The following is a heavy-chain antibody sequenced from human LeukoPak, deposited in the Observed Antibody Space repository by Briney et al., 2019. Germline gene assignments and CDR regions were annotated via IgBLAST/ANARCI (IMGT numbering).Heavy chain of an antibody. CDR3: ARDGHYYDRSGIVY. CDR2: ISYDGSNK. Sequence: GRSLRLSCEASGFTFSSYAMHWVRQAPGKGLEWVAVISYDGSNKYYADSVKGRFTISRDNSKNTLYLQMNSLRTEDTAVYYCARDGHYYDRSGIVYWGQGTLVTVSS. V-gene: IGHV3-30*04. D-gene: IGHD3-22*01. J-gene: IGHJ4*02. CDR1: GFTFSSYA.